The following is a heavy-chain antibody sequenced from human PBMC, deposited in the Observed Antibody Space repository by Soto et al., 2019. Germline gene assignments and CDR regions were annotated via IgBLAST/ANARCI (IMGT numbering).Heavy chain of an antibody. J-gene: IGHJ5*02. D-gene: IGHD2-2*01. CDR3: ASRMPTWSLS. CDR2: MYYSGSA. Sequence: QLQLQESGPGLVKPSETLSLICTVSGGSISNNIYLWGWIRQPPGKGLEWIATMYYSGSASYNPSLRTRVTISVDTSKNQFSLTLTSVTAADTAMYYCASRMPTWSLSWGQGALVTVSS. V-gene: IGHV4-39*01. CDR1: GGSISNNIYL.